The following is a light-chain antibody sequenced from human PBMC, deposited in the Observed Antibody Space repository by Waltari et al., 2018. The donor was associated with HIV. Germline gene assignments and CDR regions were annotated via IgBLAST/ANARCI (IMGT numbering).Light chain of an antibody. J-gene: IGKJ5*01. CDR3: QQRSNWPPVT. Sequence: EVVLTQSPSTLSLSQGERATLSCSASQTIGNYLAWYKQKPGQAPRLLIYDASTRASGIPARFSGSGSGTDFTLTISSLEPEDVAVYYCQQRSNWPPVTFGQGTRLEI. V-gene: IGKV3-11*01. CDR1: QTIGNY. CDR2: DAS.